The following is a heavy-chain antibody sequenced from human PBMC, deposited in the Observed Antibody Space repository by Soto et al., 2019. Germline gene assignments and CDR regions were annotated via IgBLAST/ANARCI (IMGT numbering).Heavy chain of an antibody. Sequence: QVQLVESGGAVVQPGRPLRLSCAASGFTFSSYGMHWVRQAPGKGLEWVAVIWHDGSNKYYADYVKGRFTISRDNSKNMLYLQMNSLRAEDTAVYYCARDGAFVGVIVQYYFDYWGQGTLVTVSS. CDR1: GFTFSSYG. CDR3: ARDGAFVGVIVQYYFDY. V-gene: IGHV3-33*01. D-gene: IGHD3-16*02. CDR2: IWHDGSNK. J-gene: IGHJ4*02.